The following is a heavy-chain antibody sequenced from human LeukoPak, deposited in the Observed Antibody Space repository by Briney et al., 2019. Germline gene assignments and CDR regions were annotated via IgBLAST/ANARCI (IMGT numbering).Heavy chain of an antibody. D-gene: IGHD3-22*01. CDR1: GGSFSSEA. CDR3: ARGPLYDSSGYYYELDY. J-gene: IGHJ4*02. CDR2: IIPIFGTA. V-gene: IGHV1-69*01. Sequence: SVKVSCKAFGGSFSSEAISWVRQAPGQGLEWMGGIIPIFGTANYAQKFQGRVTITADESTSTAYMELSSLRSEDTAVYYCARGPLYDSSGYYYELDYWGQGTLVTVSS.